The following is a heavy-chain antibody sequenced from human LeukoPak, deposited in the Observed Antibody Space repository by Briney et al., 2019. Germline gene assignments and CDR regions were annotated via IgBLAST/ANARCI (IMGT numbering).Heavy chain of an antibody. CDR1: GGSISSSSYY. J-gene: IGHJ3*02. CDR2: IYYSGST. V-gene: IGHV4-39*07. D-gene: IGHD6-13*01. CDR3: AREDQFSSSWYITDAFDI. Sequence: SETLSLTCTVSGGSISSSSYYWGWIRQPPGKGLEWIGSIYYSGSTYYDPSLKSRVTISVDTSKNQFSLKLSSVTAADTAVYYCAREDQFSSSWYITDAFDIWGQGTMVTVSS.